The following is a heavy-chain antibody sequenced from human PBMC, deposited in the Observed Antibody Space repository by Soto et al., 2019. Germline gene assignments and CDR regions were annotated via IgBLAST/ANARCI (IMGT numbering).Heavy chain of an antibody. CDR3: VHEPPGSRSDHYYMDV. D-gene: IGHD3-10*01. CDR1: GGSIRSTGFC. V-gene: IGHV4-39*02. CDR2: LYTDGNT. J-gene: IGHJ6*03. Sequence: PSEPLSLTCAVSGGSIRSTGFCWGWIRQPPGEGPEWIGSLYTDGNTYYNPSLRSRVTMSADTSKNHFSLRLTSVTAADTAVYYCVHEPPGSRSDHYYMDVCGGGTTVTVSS.